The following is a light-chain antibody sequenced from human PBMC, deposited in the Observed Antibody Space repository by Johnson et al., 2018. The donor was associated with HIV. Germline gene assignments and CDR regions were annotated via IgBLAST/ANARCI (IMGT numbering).Light chain of an antibody. CDR2: AKN. J-gene: IGLJ1*01. V-gene: IGLV1-51*01. Sequence: SVLTQPPSASAAPGQKVTISCSGSSSNIGNNYVSWYQQLPGTAPKLLIYAKNKRPSGVPDRFSASKSGTSATLDITGLQTGDEADYYCGLWDSSLSAGGGFGTGTKVTVL. CDR1: SSNIGNNY. CDR3: GLWDSSLSAGGG.